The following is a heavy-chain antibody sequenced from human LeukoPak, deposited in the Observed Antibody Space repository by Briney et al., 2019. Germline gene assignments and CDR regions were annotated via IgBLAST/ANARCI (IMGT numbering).Heavy chain of an antibody. Sequence: SCKASGGTFSSYAISWVRQAPGKGLEWVAVISYDGSNKYYADSVKGRFTISRDNSKNTLYLQMNSLRAEDTAVYYCARKNDYGDEYFDYWGQGTLVTVSS. D-gene: IGHD4-17*01. CDR3: ARKNDYGDEYFDY. CDR2: ISYDGSNK. V-gene: IGHV3-30-3*01. J-gene: IGHJ4*02. CDR1: GGTFSSYA.